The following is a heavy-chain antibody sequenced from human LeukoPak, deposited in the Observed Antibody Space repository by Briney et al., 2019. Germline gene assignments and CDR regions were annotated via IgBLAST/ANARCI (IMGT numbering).Heavy chain of an antibody. J-gene: IGHJ6*02. CDR2: INPSGGST. CDR1: GYTFTSYY. Sequence: ASVKVSCKASGYTFTSYYMHWVRQAPGQGLEWMGIINPSGGSTSYAQKFQGRVTMTRDTSTSTVYMELSSLRSEDTAVYYCARYIRGRYGMDVWGQGTTVTASS. CDR3: ARYIRGRYGMDV. D-gene: IGHD1-26*01. V-gene: IGHV1-46*01.